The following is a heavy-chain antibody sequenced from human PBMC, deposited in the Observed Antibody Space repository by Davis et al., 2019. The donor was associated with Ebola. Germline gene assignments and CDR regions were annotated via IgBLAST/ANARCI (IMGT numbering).Heavy chain of an antibody. D-gene: IGHD3-9*01. CDR3: ARAIHLFYDILTGYYPVDY. V-gene: IGHV1-18*01. Sequence: ASVKVSCKASGYTFTSYGISWVRQAPGQGLEWMGWISTYNGNTNYAQKLQGRVTMTTDTSTSTAYMELRSLRSDDTAVYYCARAIHLFYDILTGYYPVDYWGQGTLVTVSS. J-gene: IGHJ4*02. CDR1: GYTFTSYG. CDR2: ISTYNGNT.